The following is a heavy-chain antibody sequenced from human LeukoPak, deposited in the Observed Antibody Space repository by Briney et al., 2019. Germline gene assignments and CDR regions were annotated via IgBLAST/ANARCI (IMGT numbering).Heavy chain of an antibody. J-gene: IGHJ4*02. CDR2: ISSSSSYI. Sequence: GGSLRLSCAASGFTFSSYSMNWVRQAPGKGLEWVSSISSSSSYIYYADSVKGRFTISRDNAKNSLYLQMNSLRDEDTAVYYCARGKWELLWGDYWGQGTLVTVSS. D-gene: IGHD1-26*01. V-gene: IGHV3-21*01. CDR1: GFTFSSYS. CDR3: ARGKWELLWGDY.